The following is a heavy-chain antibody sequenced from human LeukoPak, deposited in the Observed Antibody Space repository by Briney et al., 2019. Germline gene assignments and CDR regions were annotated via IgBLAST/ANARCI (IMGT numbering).Heavy chain of an antibody. CDR1: GFTFSSYG. J-gene: IGHJ3*02. CDR2: ISYDGSNK. D-gene: IGHD2-15*01. CDR3: AKVRGSGGIGGVNAFDI. V-gene: IGHV3-30*18. Sequence: GGSLRLSCAASGFTFSSYGMHWVRQAPGKGLEWVAVISYDGSNKYYADSVKGRFTISRDNSKNTLYLQMNSLRAEDTAVYYCAKVRGSGGIGGVNAFDIWGQGTMVTVSS.